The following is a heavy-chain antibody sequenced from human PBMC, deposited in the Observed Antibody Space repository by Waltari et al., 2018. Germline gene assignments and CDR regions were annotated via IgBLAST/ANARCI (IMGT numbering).Heavy chain of an antibody. D-gene: IGHD6-13*01. CDR1: GYSFTSYW. J-gene: IGHJ3*02. Sequence: EVQLVQSGAEVKKPGESLKISCKGSGYSFTSYWIGWVRQLPGKGLEWMGIIYPGDSDTRYSPSFQGQVTISADKSISTAYLQWSSLKASDTAMYYCARHVRIGSSWPRDAFDIWGQGTMVTVSS. V-gene: IGHV5-51*01. CDR3: ARHVRIGSSWPRDAFDI. CDR2: IYPGDSDT.